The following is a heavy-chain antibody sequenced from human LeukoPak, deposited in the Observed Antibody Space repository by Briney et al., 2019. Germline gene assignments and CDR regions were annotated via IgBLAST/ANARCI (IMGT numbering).Heavy chain of an antibody. J-gene: IGHJ4*02. Sequence: PSETLSLTCSVSDYPISSGHFWGWIRQPPGKGLEWIATISHDGSTYFNPSLKSRVIVSVDTSKNQFSLNLTSVNAADTAVYCCAREHCAGGYCYFLDYWGQGTLVTVSS. D-gene: IGHD2/OR15-2a*01. CDR3: AREHCAGGYCYFLDY. CDR1: DYPISSGHF. V-gene: IGHV4-38-2*02. CDR2: ISHDGST.